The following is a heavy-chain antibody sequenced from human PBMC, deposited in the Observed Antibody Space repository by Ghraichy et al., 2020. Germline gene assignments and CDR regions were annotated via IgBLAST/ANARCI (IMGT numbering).Heavy chain of an antibody. D-gene: IGHD2-2*01. Sequence: SETLSLTCAVYGGSFSGYYWSWIRQPPGKGLEWIGEINHSGSTNYNPSLKSRVTISVDTSKNQFSLKLSSVTAADTAVYYCAVHIVVVPAAEIGDYWGQGTLVTVSS. CDR1: GGSFSGYY. CDR2: INHSGST. CDR3: AVHIVVVPAAEIGDY. V-gene: IGHV4-34*01. J-gene: IGHJ4*02.